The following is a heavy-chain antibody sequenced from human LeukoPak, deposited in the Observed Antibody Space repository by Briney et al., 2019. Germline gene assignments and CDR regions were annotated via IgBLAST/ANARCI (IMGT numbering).Heavy chain of an antibody. CDR1: GGSFSGYY. J-gene: IGHJ4*02. V-gene: IGHV4-34*01. Sequence: PSETLSLTCAVYGGSFSGYYWSWIRQPPGKGLEWIGEINHSRSTNYNPSLKSRVTISVDTSKNQFSLKLSSVTAADTAVYYCARGRRDVYNYHHNFDYWGQGTLVTVSS. D-gene: IGHD5-24*01. CDR2: INHSRST. CDR3: ARGRRDVYNYHHNFDY.